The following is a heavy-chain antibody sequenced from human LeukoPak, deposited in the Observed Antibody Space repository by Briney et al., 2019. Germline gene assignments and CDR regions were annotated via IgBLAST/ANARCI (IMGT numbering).Heavy chain of an antibody. Sequence: PGGSLRLSCAASGFTVSSNYMSWVRQAPGRGLVWVSLITNDGSSTSYADSVKGRFTISRDNAKNTLYLQMNSLRAEDTAVYYCGRGGLVGAIDVWGNGTTVTVSS. D-gene: IGHD1-26*01. V-gene: IGHV3-74*01. CDR1: GFTVSSNY. J-gene: IGHJ6*04. CDR3: GRGGLVGAIDV. CDR2: ITNDGSST.